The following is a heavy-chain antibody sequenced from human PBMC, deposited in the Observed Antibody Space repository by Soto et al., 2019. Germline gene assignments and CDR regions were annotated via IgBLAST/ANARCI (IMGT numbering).Heavy chain of an antibody. D-gene: IGHD3-10*01. CDR1: GGSFSGYY. CDR2: INHSGST. Sequence: SETLSLTCAVYGGSFSGYYWSWIRQPPGKGLEWIGEINHSGSTNYNPSLKSRVTISVDTSKNQFSLKLSSVTAADTAVYYCARGRNGSGSYYYYGMDVWGQGTTVTVSS. CDR3: ARGRNGSGSYYYYGMDV. V-gene: IGHV4-34*01. J-gene: IGHJ6*02.